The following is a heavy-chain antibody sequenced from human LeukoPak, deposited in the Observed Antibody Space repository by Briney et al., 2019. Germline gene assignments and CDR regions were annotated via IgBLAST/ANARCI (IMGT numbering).Heavy chain of an antibody. V-gene: IGHV3-72*01. CDR1: GFTFSDHC. CDR2: TRNKANSYTT. D-gene: IGHD2-8*02. J-gene: IGHJ2*01. Sequence: PGGSLRLSCAASGFTFSDHCMDWVRQAPGKGLEWVGPTRNKANSYTTEYAASVKGRFTISRDDSKKSLYLQMNSLKTEDTAVYYSARESGGGVLGYFDLWGRGTLVSVSS. CDR3: ARESGGGVLGYFDL.